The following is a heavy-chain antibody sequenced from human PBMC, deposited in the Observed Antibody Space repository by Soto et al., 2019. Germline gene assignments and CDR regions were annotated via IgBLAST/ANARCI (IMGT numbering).Heavy chain of an antibody. CDR2: ISWNGGSI. J-gene: IGHJ1*01. CDR1: GFTFDDYD. D-gene: IGHD3-16*01. V-gene: IGHV3-20*04. Sequence: EVQLVESGGGVVRPGGSLRLSCTASGFTFDDYDINWVRQRPGRGLEWVSSISWNGGSIGYADSVKGRFTISRDNAKNSRYLQMNSLRAEDTALYFCARRGEWYSAFPHWGQGTMVTVSS. CDR3: ARRGEWYSAFPH.